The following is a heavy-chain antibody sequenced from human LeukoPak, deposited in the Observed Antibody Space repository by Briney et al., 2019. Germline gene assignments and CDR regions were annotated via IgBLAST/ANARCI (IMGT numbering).Heavy chain of an antibody. D-gene: IGHD1-14*01. Sequence: SEPLSLTCTVPSGSISSYYWSWIRQTPGNGLNWIGYIYYSGSTNYNPSLKSRVTISVDTSNNQFSLKLSSVTAAHTAVYYCARRGSNRAYYFDYWGQGTLVTVSS. CDR2: IYYSGST. CDR3: ARRGSNRAYYFDY. V-gene: IGHV4-59*08. J-gene: IGHJ4*02. CDR1: SGSISSYY.